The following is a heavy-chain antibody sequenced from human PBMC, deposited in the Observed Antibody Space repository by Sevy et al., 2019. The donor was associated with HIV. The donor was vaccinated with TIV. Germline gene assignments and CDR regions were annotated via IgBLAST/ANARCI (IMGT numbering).Heavy chain of an antibody. CDR1: GFTFSSFF. V-gene: IGHV3-30-3*01. CDR2: ISYDGSNE. Sequence: GGSLRLSCAASGFTFSSFFMHWVRQAPGKGLEWVATISYDGSNEHYADSVKGRFTISRDNSKNALYLQMNSLRAEDTAVYYCALERLSSNDSEYFQNWGQGTLVTVSS. D-gene: IGHD1-1*01. J-gene: IGHJ1*01. CDR3: ALERLSSNDSEYFQN.